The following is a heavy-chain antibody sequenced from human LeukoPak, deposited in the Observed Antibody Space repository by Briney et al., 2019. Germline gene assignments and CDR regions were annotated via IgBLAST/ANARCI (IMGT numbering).Heavy chain of an antibody. V-gene: IGHV3-73*01. D-gene: IGHD2-15*01. CDR3: YSTNSSPGGNWFDP. CDR2: IRTEPKNCAT. J-gene: IGHJ5*02. CDR1: GFSFSDSA. Sequence: GGSLRLSCAGSGFSFSDSAMHWVRQASGKGLEWVGRIRTEPKNCATAYAASVRGRFTISRDDSRKTAFLHMNGLKVEDSAVYYCYSTNSSPGGNWFDPWGQGTLVTVSS.